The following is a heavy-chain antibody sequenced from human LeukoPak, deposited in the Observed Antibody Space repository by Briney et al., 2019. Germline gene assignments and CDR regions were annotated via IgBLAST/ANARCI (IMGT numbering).Heavy chain of an antibody. V-gene: IGHV1-2*02. D-gene: IGHD3-10*01. CDR2: INPNSGGT. J-gene: IGHJ5*02. CDR3: ARPPVVRGVNWFDP. Sequence: GASVKVSCKASGGTFSSYAISWVRQAPGQGLEWMGWINPNSGGTNYAQKFQGRVTMTRDTSISTAYMELRRLKPDDTAVYYCARPPVVRGVNWFDPWGQGTLVTVSS. CDR1: GGTFSSYA.